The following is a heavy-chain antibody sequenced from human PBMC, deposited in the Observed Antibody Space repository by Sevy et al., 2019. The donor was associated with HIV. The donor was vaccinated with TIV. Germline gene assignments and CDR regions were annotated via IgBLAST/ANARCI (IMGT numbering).Heavy chain of an antibody. CDR2: ISWNSGNI. CDR1: GFTFDDYA. J-gene: IGHJ4*02. D-gene: IGHD4-17*01. Sequence: GGSLRLSCAASGFTFDDYAMHWVRQAPGKGLEWASGISWNSGNIGYADSVKGRFTISRDNGKNTLYLQMNSLRAEDTALYYCAKDRSYGGNSFDFWGQGTLVTVSS. V-gene: IGHV3-9*01. CDR3: AKDRSYGGNSFDF.